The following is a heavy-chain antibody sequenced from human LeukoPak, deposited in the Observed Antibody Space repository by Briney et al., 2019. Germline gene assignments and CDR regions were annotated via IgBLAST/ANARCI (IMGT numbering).Heavy chain of an antibody. CDR3: ARDYSTVTTFFDY. CDR2: ITSGGTTI. Sequence: GGSLRLSCAASGFTFRTYNMNWVRQAPGKGLEWVSYITSGGTTIYYADSVKGRFTISRDNAKNSLYLQMNSLRAEDTAVYYWARDYSTVTTFFDYWGQGTLVTVSS. CDR1: GFTFRTYN. D-gene: IGHD4-17*01. V-gene: IGHV3-48*01. J-gene: IGHJ4*02.